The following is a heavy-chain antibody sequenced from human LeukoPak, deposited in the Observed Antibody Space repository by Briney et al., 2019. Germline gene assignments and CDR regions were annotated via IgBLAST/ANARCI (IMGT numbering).Heavy chain of an antibody. V-gene: IGHV3-74*01. CDR1: GLAFSSYA. CDR3: ARVDCSGGSCYFDY. D-gene: IGHD2-15*01. Sequence: QPGGSLRLSCAASGLAFSSYAMSWVRQAPGKGLVWVSRINSDGSSTRYADSVKGRFTISRDNAKNTLDLQMSSLRAEDTAVYYCARVDCSGGSCYFDYWGQGTLVTVSS. CDR2: INSDGSST. J-gene: IGHJ4*02.